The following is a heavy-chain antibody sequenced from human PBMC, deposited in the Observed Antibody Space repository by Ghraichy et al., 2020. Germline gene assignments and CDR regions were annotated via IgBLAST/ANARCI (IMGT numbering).Heavy chain of an antibody. J-gene: IGHJ4*02. CDR3: AKDGVYSSNWSPHFDH. V-gene: IGHV3-30*18. D-gene: IGHD6-13*01. CDR1: GFTFSDYG. Sequence: GGSLRLSCAVSGFTFSDYGMHWVRQAPGKGLEWVAVISDEGRNKDYAGSVMGRFTISRDNSKNMLYLQMNSLREEDTAVYYCAKDGVYSSNWSPHFDHWGQGTLVTGSS. CDR2: ISDEGRNK.